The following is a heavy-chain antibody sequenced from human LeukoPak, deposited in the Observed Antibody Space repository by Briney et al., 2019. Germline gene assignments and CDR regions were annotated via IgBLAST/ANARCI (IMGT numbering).Heavy chain of an antibody. J-gene: IGHJ4*02. CDR1: GFTVSSNY. V-gene: IGHV3-53*01. CDR3: AKDWLHSSSSF. D-gene: IGHD6-6*01. Sequence: GGSLRLSCAASGFTVSSNYMSWVRQAPGKGLEWVSVIYSGGSTYYADSVKGRFTISRDNSKNTLYLQMNSLRAEDTAVYYCAKDWLHSSSSFWGQGTLVTVSS. CDR2: IYSGGST.